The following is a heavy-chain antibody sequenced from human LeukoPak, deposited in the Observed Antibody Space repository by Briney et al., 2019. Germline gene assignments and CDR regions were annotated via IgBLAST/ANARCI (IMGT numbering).Heavy chain of an antibody. Sequence: GGSLRLSCEVSGFIFRKYNMHWVRQAPGKGLEWVAAISDDGSNEHDADSVKGRFTISRDNSKNTLYLQMNSLRAEDTAVYFCARDSAFDGTYWGYLDFWGRGTLVIVFS. D-gene: IGHD3-10*01. CDR1: GFIFRKYN. V-gene: IGHV3-30-3*01. CDR3: ARDSAFDGTYWGYLDF. J-gene: IGHJ2*01. CDR2: ISDDGSNE.